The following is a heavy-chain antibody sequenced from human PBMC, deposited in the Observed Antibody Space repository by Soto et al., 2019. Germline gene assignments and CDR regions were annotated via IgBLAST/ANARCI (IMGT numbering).Heavy chain of an antibody. CDR1: GGSISSGGYS. CDR3: ARVVSADPGGWFDP. J-gene: IGHJ5*02. CDR2: IYHSGST. V-gene: IGHV4-30-2*01. Sequence: PSETLSLTCAVSGGSISSGGYSWSWIRQPPGKGLEWIGYIYHSGSTYYNPSLKSRVTISVDRSKNQFSLKLSSVTAADTAVYYCARVVSADPGGWFDPWGQGTLVTVSS. D-gene: IGHD3-10*01.